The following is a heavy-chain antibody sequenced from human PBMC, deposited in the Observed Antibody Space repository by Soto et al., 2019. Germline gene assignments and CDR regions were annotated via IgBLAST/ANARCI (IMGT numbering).Heavy chain of an antibody. CDR1: GFTFGDYA. V-gene: IGHV3-49*03. J-gene: IGHJ4*02. CDR2: IRSKAYGGTT. D-gene: IGHD5-12*01. Sequence: RLSCTASGFTFGDYAMSWFRQAPGKGLEWVGFIRSKAYGGTTEYAASVKGRFTISRDDSKSIAYLQMNSLKTEDTAVYYCTSDVEMATIQDYWGQGTLVTVSS. CDR3: TSDVEMATIQDY.